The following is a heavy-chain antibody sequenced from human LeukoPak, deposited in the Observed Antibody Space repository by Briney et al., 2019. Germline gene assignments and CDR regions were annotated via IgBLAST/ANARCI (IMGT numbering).Heavy chain of an antibody. CDR1: GFTFSTYA. D-gene: IGHD2-2*01. J-gene: IGHJ4*02. V-gene: IGHV3-23*01. CDR3: AKKGCSTSGCPASFDC. CDR2: IRGTDGKT. Sequence: PGGSLRLSCAASGFTFSTYAMNWVRQAPGKGLEWVSRIRGTDGKTLYADSVKGRFTISRDNSKNTLYLQMNNLRAEDTALYYCAKKGCSTSGCPASFDCWGQGTLVTVSS.